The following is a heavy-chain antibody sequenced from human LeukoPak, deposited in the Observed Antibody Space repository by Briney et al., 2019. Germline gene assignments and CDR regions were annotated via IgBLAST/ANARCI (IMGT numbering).Heavy chain of an antibody. D-gene: IGHD3-3*01. V-gene: IGHV1-69*04. Sequence: ASVKVSCKASGGTFSSYAISWVRQAPGQGVEWMGRIIPILGIANYAQKFQGRVTITADKSTSTAYMELSSLRSEDTAVYYCARGVPFGVVYYFDYWGQGTLVTVSS. CDR1: GGTFSSYA. J-gene: IGHJ4*02. CDR3: ARGVPFGVVYYFDY. CDR2: IIPILGIA.